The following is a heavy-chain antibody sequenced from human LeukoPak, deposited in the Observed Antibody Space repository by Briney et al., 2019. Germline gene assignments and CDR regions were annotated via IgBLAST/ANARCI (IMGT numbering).Heavy chain of an antibody. Sequence: PSETLSLTCTVSGGSISSGGYYWTWIRQHPGKGLEWIGYIYYSGSTYYNPPLKSRVTISVDTSKNQFSLKLSSVTAADTAVYYCARGLYDSSGYDAFDIWGQGTRVTVSS. D-gene: IGHD3-22*01. V-gene: IGHV4-31*03. J-gene: IGHJ3*02. CDR2: IYYSGST. CDR3: ARGLYDSSGYDAFDI. CDR1: GGSISSGGYY.